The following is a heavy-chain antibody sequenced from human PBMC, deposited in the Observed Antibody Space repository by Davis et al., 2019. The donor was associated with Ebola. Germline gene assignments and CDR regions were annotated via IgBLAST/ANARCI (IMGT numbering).Heavy chain of an antibody. J-gene: IGHJ4*02. CDR3: ARGGGRWLLNAVDY. D-gene: IGHD5-24*01. Sequence: PGGSLRLSCTVSGGSISSYYWSWIRQPPGKGLEWIGYIYYSGSTNYNPSLKSRVTISVDTSKNQFSLKLSSVTAADTAVYYCARGGGRWLLNAVDYWGQGTLVTVSS. CDR1: GGSISSYY. V-gene: IGHV4-59*12. CDR2: IYYSGST.